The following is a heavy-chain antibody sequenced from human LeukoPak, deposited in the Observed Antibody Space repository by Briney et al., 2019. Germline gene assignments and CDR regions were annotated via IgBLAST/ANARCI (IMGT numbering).Heavy chain of an antibody. CDR2: INPNSGGT. V-gene: IGHV1-2*04. Sequence: ASVKVSCKASGYTFTGYYMHWVRQAPGQGLEWMGWINPNSGGTNYAQKFQGWVTMTRDTSISTAYMELSRLRSDDTAVYYRATGIAVAGKGSVGTSGTETDTYYGMDVWGQGTTVTVSS. CDR3: ATGIAVAGKGSVGTSGTETDTYYGMDV. CDR1: GYTFTGYY. J-gene: IGHJ6*02. D-gene: IGHD6-19*01.